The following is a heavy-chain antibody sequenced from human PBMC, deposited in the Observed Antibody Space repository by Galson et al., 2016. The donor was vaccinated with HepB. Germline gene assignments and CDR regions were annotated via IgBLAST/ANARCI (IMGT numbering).Heavy chain of an antibody. V-gene: IGHV3-7*04. CDR1: GFTFSDFW. CDR3: ARDCGGDSLY. CDR2: INQHGSEK. J-gene: IGHJ4*02. Sequence: SLRLSCAASGFTFSDFWMSWVRQAPGKGLEWVANINQHGSEKYSVDSVKGRFTISRDNAKSSLYLQMNSLRVDDTAVYYCARDCGGDSLYWGQGTLVTVSS. D-gene: IGHD2-21*02.